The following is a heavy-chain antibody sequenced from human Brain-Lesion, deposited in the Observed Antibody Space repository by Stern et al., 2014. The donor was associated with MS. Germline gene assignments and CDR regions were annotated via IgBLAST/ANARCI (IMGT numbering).Heavy chain of an antibody. CDR2: IFNSGST. J-gene: IGHJ6*02. V-gene: IGHV4-61*02. CDR3: ARGRVVPGFQYYATDV. Sequence: VQLEESGPGLVKPSQTLSLSCTVSGGSISSGGYYWSWIRQPAGKGLEWIGRIFNSGSTSYNPSLKSRVTISIDPSKNRFSLRLTSMTAADTAVYYCARGRVVPGFQYYATDVWGQGTTVIVSS. CDR1: GGSISSGGYY. D-gene: IGHD2-2*01.